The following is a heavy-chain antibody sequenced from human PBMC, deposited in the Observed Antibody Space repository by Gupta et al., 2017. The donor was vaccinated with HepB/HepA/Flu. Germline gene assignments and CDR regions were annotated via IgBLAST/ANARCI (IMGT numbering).Heavy chain of an antibody. CDR3: ARVGEGMDV. D-gene: IGHD3-10*01. V-gene: IGHV3-13*04. CDR1: GFTFSSYD. Sequence: EVQLVESGGGLVQPGGSLRLSCAASGFTFSSYDMHWVRQATGKGLEWVSAIGIAGDTYYADSVKGRFTISRENAKNFLYLQMNXLXAGDTAXYYCARVGEGMDVWGQGTTVTVSS. CDR2: IGIAGDT. J-gene: IGHJ6*02.